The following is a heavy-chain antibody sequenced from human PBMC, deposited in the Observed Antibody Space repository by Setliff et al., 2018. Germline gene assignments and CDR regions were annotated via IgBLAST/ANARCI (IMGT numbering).Heavy chain of an antibody. J-gene: IGHJ4*02. CDR3: ARGRNVAARLLDS. CDR2: IYTSWST. D-gene: IGHD6-6*01. V-gene: IGHV4-61*09. CDR1: GDSISSRRNY. Sequence: SETLSLTCTVSGDSISSRRNYWGWFRQPAGKELEWIGQIYTSWSTNYNPSLKSRVTISLDTSKNQFSLSLTSVTAEDTAVYYCARGRNVAARLLDSWGQGTLVTVSS.